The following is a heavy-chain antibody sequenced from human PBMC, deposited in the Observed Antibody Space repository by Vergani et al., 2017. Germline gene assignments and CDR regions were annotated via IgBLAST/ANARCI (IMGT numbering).Heavy chain of an antibody. CDR2: ISYDGSNK. D-gene: IGHD6-19*01. V-gene: IGHV3-30*03. CDR3: ARDRSGCLL. J-gene: IGHJ4*02. CDR1: GFTFSSYG. Sequence: QVQLVESGGGVVQPGRSLRLSCAASGFTFSSYGMHWVRQAPGKGLEWVAVISYDGSNKYYADSVKGRFTISRDNSKNTLYLQMNSLRAEDTAVYYCARDRSGCLLWGQGTLVTVSS.